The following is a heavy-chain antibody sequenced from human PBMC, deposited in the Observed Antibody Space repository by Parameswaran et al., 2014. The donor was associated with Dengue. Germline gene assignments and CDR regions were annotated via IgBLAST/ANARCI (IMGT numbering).Heavy chain of an antibody. V-gene: IGHV1-46*01. Sequence: VRQAPGQGLEWMGIIHSSGGSTSSAQKFQGRVTMTRDTSTSTVYMELSSLRSEDTAVHYCARLDYHYYYGMDVWGQGTTVTVSS. CDR3: ARLDYHYYYGMDV. CDR2: IHSSGGST. J-gene: IGHJ6*02.